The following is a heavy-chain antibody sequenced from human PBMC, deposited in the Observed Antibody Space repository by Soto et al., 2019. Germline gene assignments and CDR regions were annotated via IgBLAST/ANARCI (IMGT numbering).Heavy chain of an antibody. CDR1: GFTFSKFA. J-gene: IGHJ4*02. CDR3: AKDISSYSGGYTYYFDY. Sequence: QVQLVEFGGGAVQPGRSLRLSCAASGFTFSKFAMHWVRQAPGKGLEWVAVISNDGRKKYYADSVTGRFTISRDNSNNTXSLQMNSLRLEDTAVYYCAKDISSYSGGYTYYFDYWGQGTLVTVSS. CDR2: ISNDGRKK. V-gene: IGHV3-30*18. D-gene: IGHD1-26*01.